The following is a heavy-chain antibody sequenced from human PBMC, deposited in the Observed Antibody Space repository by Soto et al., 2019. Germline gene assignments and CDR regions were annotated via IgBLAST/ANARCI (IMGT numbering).Heavy chain of an antibody. Sequence: QVQLQESGPGLVKPSQTLSLTCTVSGGSVSSTDSYWSWIRQSPGMGLEWIGYIFYSGSTQYNPSLKSRVTLSLDTSNNQFSLKLSSVTAADTAVYYCARDKSMRVRAFDFWGQGTMVTVSP. V-gene: IGHV4-30-4*01. CDR3: ARDKSMRVRAFDF. CDR1: GGSVSSTDSY. J-gene: IGHJ3*01. D-gene: IGHD3-10*01. CDR2: IFYSGST.